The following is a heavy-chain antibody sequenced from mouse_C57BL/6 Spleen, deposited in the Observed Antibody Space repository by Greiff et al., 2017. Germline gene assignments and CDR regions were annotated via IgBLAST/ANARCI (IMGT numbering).Heavy chain of an antibody. Sequence: QVQLQQPGPDLVKPGASVTLSCKASGYTFTSYWLQWVKQRPGQGLEWIWEIDPSDSYTNYNQKFKGKATLNVDPSSSTAYMQLRSLTSENSAYYYGASVLGRRSPYYLDYWGQGTTVTVSS. V-gene: IGHV1-50*01. CDR3: ASVLGRRSPYYLDY. CDR1: GYTFTSYW. D-gene: IGHD1-2*01. J-gene: IGHJ2*01. CDR2: IDPSDSYT.